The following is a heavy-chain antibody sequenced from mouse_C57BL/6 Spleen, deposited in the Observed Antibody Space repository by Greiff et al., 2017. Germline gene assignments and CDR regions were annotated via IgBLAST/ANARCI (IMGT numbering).Heavy chain of an antibody. V-gene: IGHV5-4*01. J-gene: IGHJ4*01. CDR2: ISDGGSYT. D-gene: IGHD1-1*01. CDR3: ARDRDYCGSSYVRAMDY. CDR1: GFTFSSYA. Sequence: EVKLMESGGGLVKPGGSLKLSCAASGFTFSSYAMSWVRQTPEKRLEWVATISDGGSYTYYPENVKGRFTISRDNAKNNLYLQMSHLKSEDTAMYYCARDRDYCGSSYVRAMDYWGQGTSVTVSS.